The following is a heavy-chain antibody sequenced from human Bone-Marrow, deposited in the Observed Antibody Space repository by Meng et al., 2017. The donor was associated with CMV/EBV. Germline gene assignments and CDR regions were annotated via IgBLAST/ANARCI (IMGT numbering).Heavy chain of an antibody. Sequence: GGSLRLSCAASGFTFSSYGMHWVRQAPGKGLEWVAFIRYDGSNKYYADSVKGRFTISRDNSKNTLYLQMNSLRAEDTAVYYCAREMYYYGSGSYFYGMDVWGQGTTVTVSS. CDR2: IRYDGSNK. CDR1: GFTFSSYG. J-gene: IGHJ6*02. CDR3: AREMYYYGSGSYFYGMDV. D-gene: IGHD3-10*01. V-gene: IGHV3-30*02.